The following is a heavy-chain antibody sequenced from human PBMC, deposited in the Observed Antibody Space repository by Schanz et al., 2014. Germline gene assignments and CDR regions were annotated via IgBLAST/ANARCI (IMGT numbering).Heavy chain of an antibody. D-gene: IGHD6-19*01. Sequence: QVQLVQSGAEVKKPGSSMKVSCKASGGTFSTYPINWLRQAPGQGLEWMGWISAYNGNTNYAQKLQGRVTMPADTSTSTAYMELRSLRSDDTAVYYCARGGYSSGWYDRDIAHFDYWGQGTLVTVSS. CDR3: ARGGYSSGWYDRDIAHFDY. CDR2: ISAYNGNT. CDR1: GGTFSTYP. J-gene: IGHJ4*02. V-gene: IGHV1-18*04.